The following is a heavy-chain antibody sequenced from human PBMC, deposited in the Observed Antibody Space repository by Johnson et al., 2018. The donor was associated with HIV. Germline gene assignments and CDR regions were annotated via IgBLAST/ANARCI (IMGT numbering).Heavy chain of an antibody. D-gene: IGHD5-12*01. V-gene: IGHV3-7*01. CDR2: IKQDGSEK. Sequence: EVQLVESGGGLVQPGGSLRLSCAASGFTFSSYWMSWVRQAPGKGLEWVANIKQDGSEKYYVDSVKGRFTISRDNAKNSLYLQMNSLRAEDTAVYYCARDFSGYSGYGDAFDIWGQGTLVTVSS. CDR1: GFTFSSYW. J-gene: IGHJ3*02. CDR3: ARDFSGYSGYGDAFDI.